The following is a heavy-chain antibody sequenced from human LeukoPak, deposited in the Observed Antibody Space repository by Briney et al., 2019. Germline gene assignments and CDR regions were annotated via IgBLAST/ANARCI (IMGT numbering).Heavy chain of an antibody. CDR3: AHLIGYSYGYSCFDY. CDR1: GFSLSTSGVG. D-gene: IGHD5-18*01. J-gene: IGHJ4*02. CDR2: IYWDDDK. Sequence: NGSGPTLVKPTQTLTLTCTFSGFSLSTSGVGVGWIRRPPGKALEWLALIYWDDDKRYSPSLKSRLTITKDTSKNQVVLTMTNVDPVDTATYYCAHLIGYSYGYSCFDYWGQGTLVTVSS. V-gene: IGHV2-5*02.